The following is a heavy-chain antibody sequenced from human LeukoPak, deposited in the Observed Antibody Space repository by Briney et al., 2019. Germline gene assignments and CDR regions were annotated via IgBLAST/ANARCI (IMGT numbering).Heavy chain of an antibody. J-gene: IGHJ4*02. Sequence: PGGSLRLSFAASGFTFSSYSMNWVRQAPGKGLEWVSSISSSSSYIYYADSVKGRFTISKDNAKNSLYLQMNSLRAEDTAVYYCAKSSVLDYFDYWGQGTLVTVSS. CDR1: GFTFSSYS. D-gene: IGHD6-25*01. CDR2: ISSSSSYI. V-gene: IGHV3-21*01. CDR3: AKSSVLDYFDY.